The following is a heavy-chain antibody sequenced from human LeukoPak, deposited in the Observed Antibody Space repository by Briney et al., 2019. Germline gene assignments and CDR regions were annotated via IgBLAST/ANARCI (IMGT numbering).Heavy chain of an antibody. Sequence: SQTLSLTCTVSGGSISSGSYYWSWIRQPAGKGLEWIGRIYTSGSTNYNPPLKSRVTISVDTSKNQFSLKLSSVTAADTAVYYCARARYSSGWTPHYWGQGTLVTVSS. CDR1: GGSISSGSYY. D-gene: IGHD6-19*01. CDR3: ARARYSSGWTPHY. V-gene: IGHV4-61*02. CDR2: IYTSGST. J-gene: IGHJ4*02.